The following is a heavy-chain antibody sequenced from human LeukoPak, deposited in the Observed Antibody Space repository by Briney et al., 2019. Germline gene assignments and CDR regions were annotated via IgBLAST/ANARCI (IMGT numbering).Heavy chain of an antibody. V-gene: IGHV4-34*01. CDR1: GGPFSDYY. CDR2: INHSGST. CDR3: ARGRDYYGSGSYNWFDP. Sequence: SETLSLTCAIYGGPFSDYYWSWIRHPPGKGLEWIGEINHSGSTNSNPSLKSRVHISVDTSKNQFSLKLSPVTAADTAVYYCARGRDYYGSGSYNWFDPWGQGTLVTVSS. D-gene: IGHD3-10*01. J-gene: IGHJ5*02.